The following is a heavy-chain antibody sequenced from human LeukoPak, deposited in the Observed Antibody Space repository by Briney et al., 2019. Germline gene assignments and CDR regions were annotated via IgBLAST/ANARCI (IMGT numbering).Heavy chain of an antibody. CDR3: VRDHVPPGLSNWFDP. Sequence: SETLSLTCTVSGDSISSGSFYWSWIRQAAWKGLEWVGRVSSSGRTTYNPSLKSRLTISITTSKNQFSLKVTSVTASDTAMYYCVRDHVPPGLSNWFDPWGQGTLVTVSS. CDR1: GDSISSGSFY. V-gene: IGHV4-61*02. J-gene: IGHJ5*02. D-gene: IGHD2-2*01. CDR2: VSSSGRT.